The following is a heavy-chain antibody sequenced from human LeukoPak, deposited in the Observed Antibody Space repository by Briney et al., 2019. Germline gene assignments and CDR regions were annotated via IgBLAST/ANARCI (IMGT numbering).Heavy chain of an antibody. D-gene: IGHD3-10*01. Sequence: SETLSLTCTGSGDSISTSSYYWGWIRQPPGKGLEWLGSIYYSGSTYYNPSLKSRVTISVDTSKNQFSLNPYSVTAADTAVFYCARSYYYGYRQIDYWGQGTLVTVSS. CDR1: GDSISTSSYY. J-gene: IGHJ4*02. CDR2: IYYSGST. CDR3: ARSYYYGYRQIDY. V-gene: IGHV4-39*01.